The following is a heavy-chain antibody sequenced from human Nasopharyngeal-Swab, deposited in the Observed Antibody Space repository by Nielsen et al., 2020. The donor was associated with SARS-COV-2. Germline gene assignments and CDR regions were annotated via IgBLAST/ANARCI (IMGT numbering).Heavy chain of an antibody. Sequence: WVRQAPGQGLEWMGGIIPIFGTANYAQKSRGRVTITADESTRTAYMELSSLRSEDTAMYYCAREGAHYYDSSGYFSHDYWGQGTLVTVSS. CDR2: IIPIFGTA. V-gene: IGHV1-69*01. CDR3: AREGAHYYDSSGYFSHDY. D-gene: IGHD3-22*01. J-gene: IGHJ4*02.